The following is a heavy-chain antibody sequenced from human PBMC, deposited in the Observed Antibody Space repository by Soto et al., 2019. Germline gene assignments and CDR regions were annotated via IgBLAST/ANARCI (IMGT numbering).Heavy chain of an antibody. D-gene: IGHD2-2*01. J-gene: IGHJ6*02. CDR3: AKVIVLVPAASYGMDV. CDR1: GGSISDYY. V-gene: IGHV4-59*01. CDR2: IYYIGST. Sequence: PSETLSLTCTVSGGSISDYYWGWIRQPPGKGLEWIGYIYYIGSTNYNPSLKSRVTMSVDTSKNQFSLKLMSVTAADTAVYYCAKVIVLVPAASYGMDVWGLGATVTVS.